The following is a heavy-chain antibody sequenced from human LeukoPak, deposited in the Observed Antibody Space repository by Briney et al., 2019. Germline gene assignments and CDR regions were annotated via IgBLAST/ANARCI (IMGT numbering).Heavy chain of an antibody. CDR1: GDSVSSNSAA. D-gene: IGHD6-13*01. J-gene: IGHJ5*02. CDR2: TYYRSKWYN. V-gene: IGHV6-1*01. Sequence: SQTLSLTFAISGDSVSSNSAAWNWIRQSPSRGLEWLGRTYYRSKWYNDYAVSVKSRITINPDTSKNQFSLQLNSVTPEDTAVYYCARAGSSWFWGTLNWFDPWGQGTLVTVSS. CDR3: ARAGSSWFWGTLNWFDP.